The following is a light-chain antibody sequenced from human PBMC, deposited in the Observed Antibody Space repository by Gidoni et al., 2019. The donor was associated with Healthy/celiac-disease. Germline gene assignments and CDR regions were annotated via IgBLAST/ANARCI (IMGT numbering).Light chain of an antibody. CDR3: QQSYSTPIT. Sequence: DTQMTQSPSSLSASVGDRVTITCPASQSISSYLNWYQQKPGKAPKLLIYAASSLQSGVPSRFSGSGSGTDFTLTISSLQPEDFATYYCQQSYSTPITFGQGTRLEIK. CDR2: AAS. V-gene: IGKV1-39*01. CDR1: QSISSY. J-gene: IGKJ5*01.